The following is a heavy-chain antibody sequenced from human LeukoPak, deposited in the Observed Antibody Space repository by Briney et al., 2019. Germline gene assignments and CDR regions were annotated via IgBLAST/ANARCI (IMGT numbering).Heavy chain of an antibody. Sequence: KASETLSLTCTVSGGSISSYYWSWIRQPPGKGLEWIGYIYYSGSTNYNPSLKSRVTISVDTSKNQFSLKLSSVTAADTAVYYCARLQLVRTGYYYYYMDVWGKGTTVTVSS. CDR2: IYYSGST. CDR3: ARLQLVRTGYYYYYMDV. J-gene: IGHJ6*03. V-gene: IGHV4-59*01. CDR1: GGSISSYY. D-gene: IGHD6-6*01.